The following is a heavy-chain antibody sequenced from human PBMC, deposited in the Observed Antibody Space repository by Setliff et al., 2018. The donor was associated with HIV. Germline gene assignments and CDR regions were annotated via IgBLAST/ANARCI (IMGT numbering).Heavy chain of an antibody. J-gene: IGHJ4*02. CDR1: GSSFSSGIYY. CDR3: ARGTTSITFDY. CDR2: MSYSGST. D-gene: IGHD1-1*01. V-gene: IGHV4-31*03. Sequence: SETLSLTCNVSGSSFSSGIYYWTWIRQQPGKGLEWIGYMSYSGSTYYNPSLKSRLTMSIDTSKSHFSLNLNSVTAADTAVYYCARGTTSITFDYWSQGTLVTSPQ.